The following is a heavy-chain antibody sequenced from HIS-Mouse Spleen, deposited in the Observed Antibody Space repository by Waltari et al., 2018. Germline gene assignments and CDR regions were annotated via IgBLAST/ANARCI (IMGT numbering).Heavy chain of an antibody. CDR1: GFSLSTSGMC. J-gene: IGHJ4*02. V-gene: IGHV2-70*15. CDR2: IDWDDDK. D-gene: IGHD6-19*01. CDR3: ARIAEGYTSGWYAFDY. Sequence: QVTLRASGPALVKPTQTLPLHCTFSGFSLSTSGMCVSWILQPPGKALEWLARIDWDDDKYYSASMKTRLTISKDTSKNQVVLTMTNMDPVDTATYYCARIAEGYTSGWYAFDYWGQGTLVTVSS.